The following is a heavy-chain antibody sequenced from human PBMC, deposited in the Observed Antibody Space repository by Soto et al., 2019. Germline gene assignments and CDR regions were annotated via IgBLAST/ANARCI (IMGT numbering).Heavy chain of an antibody. Sequence: PSETLSLTCTVSGGSISSGDYYWSWIRQHPGEGLEWIGYIYYSGTTYYNPSLKSRVTISVDTSKNQFSLNLSSVTAADTAVYYCASRNMGLYYFDFWGQGTLVTVSS. J-gene: IGHJ4*02. CDR1: GGSISSGDYY. D-gene: IGHD2-2*02. CDR3: ASRNMGLYYFDF. V-gene: IGHV4-31*03. CDR2: IYYSGTT.